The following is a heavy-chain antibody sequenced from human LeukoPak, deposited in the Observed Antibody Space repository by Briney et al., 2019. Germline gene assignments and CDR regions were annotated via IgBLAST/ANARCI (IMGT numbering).Heavy chain of an antibody. CDR1: GFTFSGSA. V-gene: IGHV3-73*01. CDR3: TRGSTTVTTDFDY. CDR2: IRSKANSYAT. D-gene: IGHD4-17*01. J-gene: IGHJ4*02. Sequence: GGFLRLSCAASGFTFSGSAMHWVRQASGKGLEWVGRIRSKANSYATAYAASVKGRFIISRDDSKNTAYLQMNSLKTEDTAVYYCTRGSTTVTTDFDYWGQGTLVTVSS.